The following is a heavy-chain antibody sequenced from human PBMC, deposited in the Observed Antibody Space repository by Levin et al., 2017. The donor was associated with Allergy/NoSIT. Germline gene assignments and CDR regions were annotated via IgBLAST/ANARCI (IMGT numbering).Heavy chain of an antibody. V-gene: IGHV3-30-3*01. CDR1: GFTFSSYA. D-gene: IGHD3-9*01. J-gene: IGHJ3*02. CDR3: ARDPSLVLRYFDWLPSDSAFDI. Sequence: GGSLRLSCAASGFTFSSYAMHWVRQAPGKGLEWVAVISYDGSNKYYADSVKGRFTISRDNSKNTLYLQMNSLRAEDTAVYYCARDPSLVLRYFDWLPSDSAFDIWGQGTMVTVSS. CDR2: ISYDGSNK.